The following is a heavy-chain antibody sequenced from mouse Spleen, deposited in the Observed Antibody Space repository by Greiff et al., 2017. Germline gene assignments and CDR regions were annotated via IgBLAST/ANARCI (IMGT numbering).Heavy chain of an antibody. CDR2: ISSGSSTI. V-gene: IGHV5-17*01. D-gene: IGHD2-13*01. CDR3: ARSYGDLFDY. CDR1: GFTFSDYG. J-gene: IGHJ4*01. Sequence: EVKVVESGGGLVKPGGSLKLSCAASGFTFSDYGMHWVRQAPEKGLEWVAYISSGSSTIYYADTVKGRFTISRDNAKNTLFLQMTSLRSEDTAMYYCARSYGDLFDYWGQGTSVTVSS.